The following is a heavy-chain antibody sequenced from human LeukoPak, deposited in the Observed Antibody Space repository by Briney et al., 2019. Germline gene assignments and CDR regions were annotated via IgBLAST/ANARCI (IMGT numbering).Heavy chain of an antibody. CDR3: ARGPGSTSPFYYYYYGMDV. Sequence: GGSLRLSCAASGFTVSSNYMSWVRQAPGKGLEWVSVIYSGGSTYYADSVKGRFTISRDNSKNTLYLQMNSLRAEDTAVYYCARGPGSTSPFYYYYYGMDVWGQGTTVTVSS. J-gene: IGHJ6*02. V-gene: IGHV3-53*01. D-gene: IGHD2-2*01. CDR2: IYSGGST. CDR1: GFTVSSNY.